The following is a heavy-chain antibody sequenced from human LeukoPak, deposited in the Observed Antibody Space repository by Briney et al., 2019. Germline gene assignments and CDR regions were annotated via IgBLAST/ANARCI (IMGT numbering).Heavy chain of an antibody. J-gene: IGHJ6*02. CDR3: ARGSGSGSYV. Sequence: PGGSLRLSCAAPGITFSNNWMSWVRQAPGKGLEWVANINQDGSDKDYVDSAKGRFTVSRDNAKNSLYLQMNNLRVEDTAVYYCARGSGSGSYVWGQGTTVTVSS. CDR1: GITFSNNW. CDR2: INQDGSDK. V-gene: IGHV3-7*01. D-gene: IGHD3-10*01.